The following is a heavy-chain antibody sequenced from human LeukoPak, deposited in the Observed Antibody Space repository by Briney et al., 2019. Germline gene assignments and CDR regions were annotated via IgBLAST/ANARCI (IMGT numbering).Heavy chain of an antibody. D-gene: IGHD3-10*01. CDR1: GYTFTNYG. V-gene: IGHV1-18*01. J-gene: IGHJ6*03. CDR3: ARVGETDYYYYMDV. CDR2: ISAYNGNT. Sequence: GASVKLSCKASGYTFTNYGIIWVRQAPGQRLEWMGWISAYNGNTNYAQRLQGRVTMTTDTSTSTAYMELRRLRSDDTAVYYCARVGETDYYYYMDVWGKGTTVTVSS.